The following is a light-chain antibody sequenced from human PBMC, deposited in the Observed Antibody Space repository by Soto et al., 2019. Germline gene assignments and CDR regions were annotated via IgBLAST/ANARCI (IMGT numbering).Light chain of an antibody. CDR1: QSVTSNH. V-gene: IGKV3-20*01. Sequence: IFLTQSPATLALSPGERGTLSCRASQSVTSNHLAWYQQRPGQAPRLLIHGASSRATNIPERFSGSGSGTDSTLSISRLEPEDSEVYYCQQYGRSPLTFGGGTKVDIK. J-gene: IGKJ4*01. CDR3: QQYGRSPLT. CDR2: GAS.